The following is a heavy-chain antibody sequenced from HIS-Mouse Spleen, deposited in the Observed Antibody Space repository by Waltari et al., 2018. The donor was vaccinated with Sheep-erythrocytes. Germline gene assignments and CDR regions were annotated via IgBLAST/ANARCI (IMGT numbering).Heavy chain of an antibody. CDR2: SIPSRVIA. V-gene: IGHV1-69*04. Sequence: QVQLVQSGAEVKKPGSSVKVSCKASGGTFSSYAISWVGQAPGQGLEWRGRSIPSRVIANYAPKFQGRVTITADKSTSTAYMELSSLRSEDTAVYYCAQTGATTPHFDYWGQGTLVTVSS. J-gene: IGHJ4*02. CDR1: GGTFSSYA. CDR3: AQTGATTPHFDY. D-gene: IGHD1-26*01.